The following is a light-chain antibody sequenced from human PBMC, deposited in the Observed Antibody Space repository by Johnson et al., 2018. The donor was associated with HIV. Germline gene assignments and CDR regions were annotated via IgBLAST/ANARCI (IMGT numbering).Light chain of an antibody. CDR2: ENN. CDR1: SSNIGNNY. CDR3: GTWDSSLSTYV. Sequence: QSVLTQSPSVSAAPGQKVTISCSGSSSNIGNNYVYWYQQLPGTAPKLLIYENNKRPSGIPDRFSGSKSGTSATLGITGLQTGDEADYYCGTWDSSLSTYVFGTGTKVTVL. V-gene: IGLV1-51*02. J-gene: IGLJ1*01.